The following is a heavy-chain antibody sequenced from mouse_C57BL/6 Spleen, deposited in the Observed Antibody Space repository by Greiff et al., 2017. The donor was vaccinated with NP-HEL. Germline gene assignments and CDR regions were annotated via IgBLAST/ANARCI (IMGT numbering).Heavy chain of an antibody. Sequence: VKLQQPGAELVKPGASVKLSCKASGYTFTSYWMHWVKQRPGRGLEWIGRIDPNSGGAKYNEKFKSKATMTVDKPYSTAYIQISSLTSEDSAFYCCARRDYDGYAIDYWGQGTSVTVSS. CDR3: ARRDYDGYAIDY. J-gene: IGHJ4*01. CDR2: IDPNSGGA. D-gene: IGHD2-4*01. CDR1: GYTFTSYW. V-gene: IGHV1-72*01.